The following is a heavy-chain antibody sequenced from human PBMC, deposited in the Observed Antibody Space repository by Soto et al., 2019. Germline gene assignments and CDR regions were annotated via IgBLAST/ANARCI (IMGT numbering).Heavy chain of an antibody. Sequence: SETLSLTCTVSGGSISSYYWSWIRQPPGKGLEWIGYIYYSGSTNYNPSLKSRVTISVDTSKNQFSLKLSSVTAADTAVYYCARTYSSGWYGYWGQGTLVTVSS. J-gene: IGHJ4*02. CDR3: ARTYSSGWYGY. CDR1: GGSISSYY. CDR2: IYYSGST. V-gene: IGHV4-59*01. D-gene: IGHD6-19*01.